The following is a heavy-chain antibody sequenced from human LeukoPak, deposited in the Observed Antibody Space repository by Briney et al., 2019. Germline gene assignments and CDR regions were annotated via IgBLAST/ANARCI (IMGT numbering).Heavy chain of an antibody. CDR3: ARDGSNWSNDYYHGVDV. J-gene: IGHJ6*02. V-gene: IGHV4-61*01. Sequence: PSETLSLTCTVSGGSIGGNSYWSWIRQPPGKGPEWIGHISNSGSTYYSPSLSSRVTISLDTSKNQFSLRLSSVTAADTAVYYCARDGSNWSNDYYHGVDVWGQGTTVTVSS. CDR2: ISNSGST. D-gene: IGHD4-11*01. CDR1: GGSIGGNSY.